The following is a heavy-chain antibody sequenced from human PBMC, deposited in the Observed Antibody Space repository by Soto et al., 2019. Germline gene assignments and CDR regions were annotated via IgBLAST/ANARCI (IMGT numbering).Heavy chain of an antibody. Sequence: QVQLVESGGGVVQPGRSLRLSCAASGFTFSSYGMHWVRQAPGKGLEWVAVISYDGSNKYYADSVKGRFTISRDNSKNTLYLQMNSLRAEDTAVYYCAKGESTPWGDGFNFDYWGQGTLVTVSS. CDR3: AKGESTPWGDGFNFDY. CDR2: ISYDGSNK. CDR1: GFTFSSYG. D-gene: IGHD7-27*01. V-gene: IGHV3-30*18. J-gene: IGHJ4*02.